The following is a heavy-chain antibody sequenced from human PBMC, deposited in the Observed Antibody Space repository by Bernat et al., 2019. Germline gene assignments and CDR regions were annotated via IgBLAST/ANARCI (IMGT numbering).Heavy chain of an antibody. CDR1: GFTFSSYA. CDR3: ARGGRSAAFNWYIDV. CDR2: TSYDGSNK. J-gene: IGHJ2*01. D-gene: IGHD6-13*01. Sequence: VQLVESGGGVVQPGRSLRLSCAASGFTFSSYAMHWVRQAPGKGLEWLAVTSYDGSNKYYADSVKGRSTISRDNSKNTLYLQMTSMRPEDTAVYHCARGGRSAAFNWYIDVWGRGTLVTVSS. V-gene: IGHV3-30-3*01.